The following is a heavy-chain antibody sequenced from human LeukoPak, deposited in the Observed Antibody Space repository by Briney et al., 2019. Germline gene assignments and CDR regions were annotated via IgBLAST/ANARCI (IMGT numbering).Heavy chain of an antibody. CDR1: GEFFGGSY. CDR2: INHSGNT. D-gene: IGHD6-13*01. Sequence: SETLSLTCTVHGEFFGGSYWNWIRQSPGKGLEWIGEINHSGNTNYNPSLKSRVTISVDTSQKQFSLRLSSVTAADTAVYYCARGLYLTTRGGAAAGFLDYWGQGNLVTVSS. V-gene: IGHV4-34*01. CDR3: ARGLYLTTRGGAAAGFLDY. J-gene: IGHJ4*02.